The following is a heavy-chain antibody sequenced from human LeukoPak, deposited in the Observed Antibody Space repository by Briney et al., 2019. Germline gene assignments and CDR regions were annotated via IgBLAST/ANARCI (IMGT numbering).Heavy chain of an antibody. Sequence: GESLRLSCAASGFTFSAYWMTWVRQAPGKGLEWLANINEGANVKFYVDSVKGRFIISRDNTKNSLYLQMSILRAEDTAVYYCARDIYIAAYWGQGTLVTVSS. V-gene: IGHV3-7*01. CDR1: GFTFSAYW. D-gene: IGHD2-21*01. J-gene: IGHJ4*02. CDR3: ARDIYIAAY. CDR2: INEGANVK.